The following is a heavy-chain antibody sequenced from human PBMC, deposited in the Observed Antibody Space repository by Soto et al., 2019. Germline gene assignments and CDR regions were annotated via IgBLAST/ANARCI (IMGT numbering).Heavy chain of an antibody. J-gene: IGHJ4*02. CDR1: EITLKTFA. CDR2: VSYDGSHK. D-gene: IGHD6-6*01. V-gene: IGHV3-30*18. CDR3: AKEMYPRTVLDSSSPWGDY. Sequence: QVQLVQSGGGVIQPGKSLRLSCEASEITLKTFAMHWVPRPPGKGWEWVAVVSYDGSHKYYAHSVKGRFTISRDDSKNTLYLQMNSLRVEDTAVYYCAKEMYPRTVLDSSSPWGDYWGQGTLVTVSS.